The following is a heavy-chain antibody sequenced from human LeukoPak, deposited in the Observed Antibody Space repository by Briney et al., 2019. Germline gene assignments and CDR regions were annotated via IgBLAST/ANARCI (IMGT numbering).Heavy chain of an antibody. Sequence: GGSLRLSCAASGFTFSSCGMHWVRQAPGKGLEWVAVISYDGSNKYYADSVKGRFTISRDNSKNTLYLQMNSLRAEDTAVYYCAKAFAGTTLRYFDYWGQGTLVTVSS. J-gene: IGHJ4*02. D-gene: IGHD1-1*01. CDR3: AKAFAGTTLRYFDY. CDR2: ISYDGSNK. V-gene: IGHV3-30*18. CDR1: GFTFSSCG.